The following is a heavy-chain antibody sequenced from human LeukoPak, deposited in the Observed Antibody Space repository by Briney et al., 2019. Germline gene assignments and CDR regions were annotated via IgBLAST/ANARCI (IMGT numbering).Heavy chain of an antibody. D-gene: IGHD1-26*01. V-gene: IGHV1-8*02. J-gene: IGHJ4*02. CDR2: MNPKSANT. CDR1: GYIFTNYD. CDR3: ARGPMYSASYNY. Sequence: GASVKVSCKASGYIFTNYDIHWVRQATGQGLEWMAWMNPKSANTGYAQKFQGRVTVTRNTSISTAYMELNGLRSDDTAVYYCARGPMYSASYNYWGQGTLVTVSS.